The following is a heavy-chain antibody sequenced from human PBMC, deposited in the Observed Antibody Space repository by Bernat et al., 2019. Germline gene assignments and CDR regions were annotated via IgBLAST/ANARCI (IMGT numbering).Heavy chain of an antibody. CDR3: ARDLRQAGTDAFDI. J-gene: IGHJ3*02. CDR1: GGSISSYY. D-gene: IGHD6-19*01. Sequence: QVQLQESGPGLVKPSETLSLTCTVPGGSISSYYWSWIRPPPGKGLEWIGYIYYSGSTNYNPPLKSRVTISVDTSKNQFSLKLSSVTAADTAVYYCARDLRQAGTDAFDIWGQGTMVTVSS. CDR2: IYYSGST. V-gene: IGHV4-59*01.